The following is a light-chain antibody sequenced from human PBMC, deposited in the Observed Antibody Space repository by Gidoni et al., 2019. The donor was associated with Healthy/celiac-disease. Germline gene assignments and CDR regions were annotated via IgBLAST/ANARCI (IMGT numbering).Light chain of an antibody. J-gene: IGKJ5*01. CDR2: AAS. CDR3: QQSYSTQIT. V-gene: IGKV1-39*01. Sequence: QSPSSLSASVGDRVTITCRASQSISSYLNWYQQKPGKAPKLLIYAASSLQSGVPSRFSGSGSGTDFTLTISSLQPEDFATYYCQQSYSTQITFXXXTRLEIK. CDR1: QSISSY.